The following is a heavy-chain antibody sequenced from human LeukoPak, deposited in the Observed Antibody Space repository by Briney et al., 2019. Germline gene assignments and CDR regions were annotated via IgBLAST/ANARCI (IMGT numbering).Heavy chain of an antibody. D-gene: IGHD2-21*02. CDR3: ARDRIVVVTAKSYYYYMHV. CDR2: IYTSGST. Sequence: SETLSLTCTVSGGSISSGSYYGSWIREPAGKGLEWIGRIYTSGSTNYNASLKSRVTISVDTSKNQFSLKLSSVTAADTAVYYCARDRIVVVTAKSYYYYMHVWGKGTTVTVSS. CDR1: GGSISSGSYY. V-gene: IGHV4-61*02. J-gene: IGHJ6*03.